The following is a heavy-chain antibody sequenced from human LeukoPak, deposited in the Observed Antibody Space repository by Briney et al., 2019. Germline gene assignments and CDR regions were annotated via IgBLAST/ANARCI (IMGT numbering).Heavy chain of an antibody. CDR1: GGSFSGYY. Sequence: PSETLSLTCAVYGGSFSGYYWSWIRQPPGKGLEWIGEINHSGSTNYNPSLKSRVTMSLDTSKNQFSLRLSSVTAADTAVYYCARRVVPTFDYWGQGTLVTVSS. V-gene: IGHV4-34*01. J-gene: IGHJ4*02. D-gene: IGHD2-2*01. CDR2: INHSGST. CDR3: ARRVVPTFDY.